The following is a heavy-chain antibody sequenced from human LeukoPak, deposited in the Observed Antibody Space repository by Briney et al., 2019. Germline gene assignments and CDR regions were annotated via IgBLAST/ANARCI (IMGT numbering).Heavy chain of an antibody. CDR2: ISSGSSTI. J-gene: IGHJ4*02. CDR1: GFTFSSYS. V-gene: IGHV3-48*04. Sequence: PGGSLRLSCAASGFTFSSYSMNWVRQAPGKGLEWVSYISSGSSTIYYADSVKGRFTISRGNAKNSLYLQMDSLRAEDTAVYYCVKYYYDSSDYYYFDYWGQGTLVTVSS. D-gene: IGHD3-22*01. CDR3: VKYYYDSSDYYYFDY.